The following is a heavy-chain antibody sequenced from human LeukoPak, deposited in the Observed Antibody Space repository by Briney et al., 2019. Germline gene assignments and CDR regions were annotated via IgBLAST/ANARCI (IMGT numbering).Heavy chain of an antibody. CDR2: IKQDGSEK. CDR1: GFTFSSYW. D-gene: IGHD2-15*01. J-gene: IGHJ4*02. V-gene: IGHV3-7*01. Sequence: PGGSLSLSCAASGFTFSSYWMSWVRQAPGKGLEWVANIKQDGSEKYYVDSVKGRFTISRDNAKNSLYLQMNSLRAEDTAVYYCARARGIVVVVAEDCYFDYWGQGTLVAVSS. CDR3: ARARGIVVVVAEDCYFDY.